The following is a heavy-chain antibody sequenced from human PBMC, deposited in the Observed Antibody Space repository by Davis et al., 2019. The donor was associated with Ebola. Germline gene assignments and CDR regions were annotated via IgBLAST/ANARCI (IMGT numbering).Heavy chain of an antibody. D-gene: IGHD3-10*01. J-gene: IGHJ6*02. CDR1: GYTFTGYY. CDR2: INPNSGGT. V-gene: IGHV1-2*06. CDR3: ARDPYYGSAYNMDV. Sequence: AASVKVSCKASGYTFTGYYMHWVRQAPGQGLEWMGRINPNSGGTNYAQKFQDRVTMTTDTSTSTAYMELRSVRSDDTAVYYCARDPYYGSAYNMDVWGQGTTVTVSS.